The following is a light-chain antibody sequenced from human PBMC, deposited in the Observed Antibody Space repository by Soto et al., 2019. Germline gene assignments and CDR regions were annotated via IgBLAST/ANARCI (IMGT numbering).Light chain of an antibody. CDR2: AAS. CDR1: QSFTPY. J-gene: IGKJ3*01. V-gene: IGKV1-39*01. Sequence: DIQMTQSPSSLSASVGDRVTITCRASQSFTPYLNWYQQKPGKAPKLLIYAASSLQRGVPSRFSGSGSGTEFTLTITSLQPEDSATYYCLQSYSPPFTFGPGTKVDIK. CDR3: LQSYSPPFT.